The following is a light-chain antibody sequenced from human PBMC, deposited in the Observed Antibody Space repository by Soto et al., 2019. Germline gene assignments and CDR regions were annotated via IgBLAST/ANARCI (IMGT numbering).Light chain of an antibody. Sequence: QSALTQPPSASGYPGQSVTISCTGTSSDVGGYNYVSWYQQHPGKAPKLMIYEVSKRPSGVPDRFSGSKSGNTASLTVSGLQAEDEADYYCSSYAGSNPVVFGGGTQLTVL. V-gene: IGLV2-8*01. CDR3: SSYAGSNPVV. CDR1: SSDVGGYNY. J-gene: IGLJ2*01. CDR2: EVS.